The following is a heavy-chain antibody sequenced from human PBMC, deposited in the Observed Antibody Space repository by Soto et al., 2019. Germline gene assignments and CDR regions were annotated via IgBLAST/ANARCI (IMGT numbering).Heavy chain of an antibody. CDR1: GYSFTGYY. V-gene: IGHV1-2*02. CDR3: ARGDYGTGGYPFPYFDY. Sequence: HEHLVQSGAEVKRPGASLKVSCKASGYSFTGYYIHWVRQAPGQGLEWMGWINPESGATNLEQNFHDRVHQTSDTPNSTASMELTSLTSDDTAVYHCARGDYGTGGYPFPYFDYWGQGTLVIVSS. CDR2: INPESGAT. J-gene: IGHJ4*02. D-gene: IGHD2-8*02.